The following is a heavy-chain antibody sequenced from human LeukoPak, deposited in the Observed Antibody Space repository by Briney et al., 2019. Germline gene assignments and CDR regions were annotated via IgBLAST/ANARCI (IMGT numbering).Heavy chain of an antibody. CDR3: AKDARRGYSYATYFDY. D-gene: IGHD5-18*01. J-gene: IGHJ4*02. CDR2: ISASGGGA. Sequence: GGSLRLSCAASGFTFKKYAMTWVRQAPGKGLEWVSTISASGGGAYYADSVKGRFTISRDNSKDTLSLQMNTLRAEDTAVYYCAKDARRGYSYATYFDYWGQGTLVTVSS. CDR1: GFTFKKYA. V-gene: IGHV3-23*01.